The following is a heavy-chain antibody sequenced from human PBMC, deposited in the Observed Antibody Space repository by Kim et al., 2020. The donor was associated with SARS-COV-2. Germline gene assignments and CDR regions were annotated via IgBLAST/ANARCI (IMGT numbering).Heavy chain of an antibody. CDR1: GFTFSSYG. CDR3: AKELFITMVRGVQLEGPGDYYGMDV. D-gene: IGHD3-10*01. Sequence: GGSLRLSCAASGFTFSSYGMHWVRQAPGKGLEWVAVISYDGSNKYYADSVKGRFTISRDNSKNTLYLQMNSLRAEDTAVYYCAKELFITMVRGVQLEGPGDYYGMDVWGQGTTVTVSS. V-gene: IGHV3-30*18. CDR2: ISYDGSNK. J-gene: IGHJ6*02.